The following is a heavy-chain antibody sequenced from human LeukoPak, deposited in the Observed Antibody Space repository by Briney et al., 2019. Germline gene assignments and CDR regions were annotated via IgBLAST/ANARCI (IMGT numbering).Heavy chain of an antibody. Sequence: GGSLRLSCAASGFTFSSYGMHWVRQAPGKGLEWVAFIRYDGSNKYYADSVKGRFTISRDNSKNTLYLQMNSLRVEDAAVYYCARAPVTSCRGAYCYPFDYWGQGTLATVSS. CDR1: GFTFSSYG. CDR3: ARAPVTSCRGAYCYPFDY. CDR2: IRYDGSNK. J-gene: IGHJ4*02. V-gene: IGHV3-30*02. D-gene: IGHD2-21*01.